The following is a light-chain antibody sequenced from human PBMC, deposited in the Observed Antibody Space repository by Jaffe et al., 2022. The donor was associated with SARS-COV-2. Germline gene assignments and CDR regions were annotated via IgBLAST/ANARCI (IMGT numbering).Light chain of an antibody. CDR3: MQALQTPIT. CDR2: LGS. Sequence: DIVMTQSPLSLPVTPGEPASISCRSSQSLLHSSGHNCLDWYLQKPGQSPQLLIYLGSYRASGVPHRFSGSGSGTDFTLKISRVEAEDVGLYYCMQALQTPITFGQGTRLEIK. CDR1: QSLLHSSGHNC. J-gene: IGKJ5*01. V-gene: IGKV2-28*01.